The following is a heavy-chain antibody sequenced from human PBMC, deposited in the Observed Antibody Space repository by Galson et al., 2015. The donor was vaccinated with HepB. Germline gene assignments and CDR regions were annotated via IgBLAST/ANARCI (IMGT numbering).Heavy chain of an antibody. D-gene: IGHD4-11*01. J-gene: IGHJ5*02. CDR3: ARDQEGGDSNYAGWFDP. Sequence: SLRLSCAASGFTFSRYGMHWVRQAPGKGLERVAVIWYDGSNKYYADSVKGRFTISRDNSKNTLYLQMNSLRAEDTAVYYCARDQEGGDSNYAGWFDPWGQGTLVTVSS. CDR2: IWYDGSNK. CDR1: GFTFSRYG. V-gene: IGHV3-33*01.